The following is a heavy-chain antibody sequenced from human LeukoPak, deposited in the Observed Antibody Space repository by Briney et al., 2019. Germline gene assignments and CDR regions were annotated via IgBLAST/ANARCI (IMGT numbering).Heavy chain of an antibody. D-gene: IGHD6-13*01. CDR2: IYYSGST. V-gene: IGHV4-59*01. J-gene: IGHJ5*02. CDR3: ARGGISWLNWFYP. CDR1: GGSISSYY. Sequence: SETLSLTCTVSGGSISSYYWSWIRQPPGKGLEWIGYIYYSGSTNYNPSLKSRVTISVDTSKNQFSLKLSSVTAADTAVYYCARGGISWLNWFYPWGQGTLITVYS.